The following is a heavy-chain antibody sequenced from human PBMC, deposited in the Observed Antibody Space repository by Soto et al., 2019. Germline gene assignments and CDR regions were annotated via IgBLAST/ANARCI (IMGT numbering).Heavy chain of an antibody. CDR3: ARDKITGLFDY. CDR2: INHSGST. D-gene: IGHD3-16*01. V-gene: IGHV4-34*01. Sequence: QVQLQQWGAGLLKPSETLSLTCAVYGGSFSGYYWTWIRQPPGTGLEWIGEINHSGSTNYNPSLKSRVTRSVDTSKNQFSLKLTSVPAADTAVYYCARDKITGLFDYWGQGTLFTVSS. J-gene: IGHJ4*02. CDR1: GGSFSGYY.